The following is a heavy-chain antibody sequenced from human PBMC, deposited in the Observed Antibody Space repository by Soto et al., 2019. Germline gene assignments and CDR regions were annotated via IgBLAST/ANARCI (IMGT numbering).Heavy chain of an antibody. D-gene: IGHD3-10*01. CDR3: AKHGTMVRGALWGLDP. Sequence: PGGSLRLSCAASGFTFSSYAMSWVRQAPGKGLEWVSAISGSGGSTYYADSVKGRFTISRDNSKNTLYLQMNSLRAEDTAVYYCAKHGTMVRGALWGLDPWGQGTLVTVSS. V-gene: IGHV3-23*01. CDR2: ISGSGGST. CDR1: GFTFSSYA. J-gene: IGHJ5*02.